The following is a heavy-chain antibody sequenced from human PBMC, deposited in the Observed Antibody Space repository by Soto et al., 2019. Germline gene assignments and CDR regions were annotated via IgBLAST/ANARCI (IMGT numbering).Heavy chain of an antibody. CDR1: GGSISSGGYS. J-gene: IGHJ5*02. CDR3: ARAYQQWLENWFDP. V-gene: IGHV4-30-2*01. Sequence: QLQLQESGSGLVKPSQTLSLTCAVSGGSISSGGYSWSWIRQPPGNGLEWIGYIYHSGSTYYNPSLKSRVTISVDRSKNQFALKLSSVTAADTAVYYCARAYQQWLENWFDPWGQGTLVTVSS. D-gene: IGHD6-19*01. CDR2: IYHSGST.